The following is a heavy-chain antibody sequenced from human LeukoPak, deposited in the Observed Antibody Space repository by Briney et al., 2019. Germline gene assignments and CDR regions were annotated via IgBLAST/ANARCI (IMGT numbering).Heavy chain of an antibody. Sequence: PGGSLRLSCAASGFTFSNAWMSWVRQAPGKGLEWVGRIKSKTHGGTTDYAAPVKGRFTVSRDDSQNTFFLQMNSLKTEDTAVYYCTTSPAAGIDYWGQGTLVTVSS. CDR1: GFTFSNAW. J-gene: IGHJ4*02. D-gene: IGHD6-13*01. CDR3: TTSPAAGIDY. CDR2: IKSKTHGGTT. V-gene: IGHV3-15*01.